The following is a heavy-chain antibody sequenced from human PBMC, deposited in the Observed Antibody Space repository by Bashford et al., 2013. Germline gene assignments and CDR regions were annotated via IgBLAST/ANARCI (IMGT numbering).Heavy chain of an antibody. V-gene: IGHV3-9*01. Sequence: VRQAPGKGLEWVAGINWISGGTAYAESVKGRFTIARSIVYLQMNSLRTEDTAVYFCSRYRLAAAAAPDYWGQGTLVTVSS. J-gene: IGHJ4*02. D-gene: IGHD6-13*01. CDR3: SRYRLAAAAAPDY. CDR2: INWISGGT.